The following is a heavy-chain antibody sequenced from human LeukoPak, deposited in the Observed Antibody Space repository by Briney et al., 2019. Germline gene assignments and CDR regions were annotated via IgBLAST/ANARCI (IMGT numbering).Heavy chain of an antibody. CDR2: IYYSGST. V-gene: IGHV4-59*08. J-gene: IGHJ4*01. CDR3: ARHARYCTGGSCYPHYFDY. CDR1: GGSISSYY. Sequence: SETLTLTCTVSGGSISSYYRSWIRQPPGKGLEWIGYIYYSGSTNYNPSLKSRVTISVDTSKNQFSLKLSSVTAADTAVYYCARHARYCTGGSCYPHYFDYWGHDTLVTVSS. D-gene: IGHD2-15*01.